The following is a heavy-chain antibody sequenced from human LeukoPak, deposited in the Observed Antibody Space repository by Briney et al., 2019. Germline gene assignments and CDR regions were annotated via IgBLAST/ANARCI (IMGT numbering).Heavy chain of an antibody. Sequence: GASVKVSCKASGYTFTGYYMHWVRQAPGQGLEWMGWINPNSGGTNYAQKFQGRVTMTRDTSISTAYMELSRLRSEDTAVYYCARARGEMATVDYYMDVWGKGTTVTVSS. CDR3: ARARGEMATVDYYMDV. D-gene: IGHD5-24*01. CDR2: INPNSGGT. CDR1: GYTFTGYY. V-gene: IGHV1-2*02. J-gene: IGHJ6*03.